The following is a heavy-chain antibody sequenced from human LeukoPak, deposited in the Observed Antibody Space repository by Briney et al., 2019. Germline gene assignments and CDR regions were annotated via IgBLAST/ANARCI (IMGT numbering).Heavy chain of an antibody. CDR3: ARYIWGSYPTFEDY. J-gene: IGHJ4*02. CDR2: ISYSGST. V-gene: IGHV4-59*01. CDR1: GGSISSYY. Sequence: SETLSLTXTVSGGSISSYYWSWIRQPPGKGLEWIGYISYSGSTNYNPSLKSRVTISVDTSKNQFSLKLSSVTAADTAVYYCARYIWGSYPTFEDYWGQGTLVTVSS. D-gene: IGHD3-16*02.